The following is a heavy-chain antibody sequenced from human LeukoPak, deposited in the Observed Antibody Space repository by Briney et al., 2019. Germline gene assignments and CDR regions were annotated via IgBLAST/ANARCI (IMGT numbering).Heavy chain of an antibody. D-gene: IGHD6-19*01. V-gene: IGHV3-30*02. J-gene: IGHJ4*02. Sequence: PGGSLRLSCAASGFTFSSYEMNWVRQAPGKGLEWVAFIRYDGSNKYYADSVKGRFTISRDNSKNTLYLQMNSLRAEDTAVYYCANNGRYSSGTFDYWGQGTLVTVSS. CDR1: GFTFSSYE. CDR2: IRYDGSNK. CDR3: ANNGRYSSGTFDY.